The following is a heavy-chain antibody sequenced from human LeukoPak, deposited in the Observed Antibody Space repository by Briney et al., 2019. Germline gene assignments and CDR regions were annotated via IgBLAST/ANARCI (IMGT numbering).Heavy chain of an antibody. J-gene: IGHJ3*02. CDR2: IYSGGST. CDR3: AREVWQQLVPGAVFDI. Sequence: PGGSLRLSCAASGFTVSSNYMSWVRQAPGKGLEWVSVIYSGGSTYYADSVKGRFTISRDNSKNTLYLQMNSLRAEDTAVYYCAREVWQQLVPGAVFDIWGQGTMVTVSS. V-gene: IGHV3-53*01. CDR1: GFTVSSNY. D-gene: IGHD6-13*01.